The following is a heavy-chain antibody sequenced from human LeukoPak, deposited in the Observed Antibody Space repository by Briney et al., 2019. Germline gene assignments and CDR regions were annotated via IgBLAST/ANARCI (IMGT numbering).Heavy chain of an antibody. CDR3: ARSSPELWFGELLTWYYYYGMDV. Sequence: PGGSLRLSCAASGLTFSSYEMNWVRQAPGKGLEWDSCISSSGSTIYYADSVKGRFTISRDNAKNSLYLQMNSLRAEDTAVYYCARSSPELWFGELLTWYYYYGMDVWGKGTTVTVSS. V-gene: IGHV3-48*03. D-gene: IGHD3-10*01. CDR2: ISSSGSTI. CDR1: GLTFSSYE. J-gene: IGHJ6*04.